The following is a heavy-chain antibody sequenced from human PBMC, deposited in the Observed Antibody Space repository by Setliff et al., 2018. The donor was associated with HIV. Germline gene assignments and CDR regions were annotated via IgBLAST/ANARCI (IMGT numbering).Heavy chain of an antibody. CDR1: GYIFTDYY. CDR3: ATGESIAAAPFDY. V-gene: IGHV1-2*02. D-gene: IGHD6-13*01. J-gene: IGHJ4*02. CDR2: INPNGGYT. Sequence: ASVKVSCKASGYIFTDYYIHWVRQAPGQGLEWMGWINPNGGYTNYAQKFLGRVTMTEDTSTDTAYMELSSLRSEDTAVYYCATGESIAAAPFDYWGQGTLVTVSS.